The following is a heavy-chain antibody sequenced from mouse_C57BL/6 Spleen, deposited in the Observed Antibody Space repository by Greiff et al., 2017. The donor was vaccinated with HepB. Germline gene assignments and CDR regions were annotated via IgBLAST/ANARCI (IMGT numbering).Heavy chain of an antibody. J-gene: IGHJ4*01. D-gene: IGHD1-1*01. Sequence: EVQGVESGGGLVQPGGSLSLSCAASGFTFTDYYMSWVRQPPGKALEWLGFIRNKANGYTTEYSASVKGRFTISRDNSQSILYLQMNALRAEDSATYYCARPHYYGLYAMDYWGQGTSVTVSS. CDR3: ARPHYYGLYAMDY. V-gene: IGHV7-3*01. CDR2: IRNKANGYTT. CDR1: GFTFTDYY.